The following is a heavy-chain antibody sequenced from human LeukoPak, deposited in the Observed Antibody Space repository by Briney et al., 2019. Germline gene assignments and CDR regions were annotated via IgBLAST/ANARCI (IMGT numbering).Heavy chain of an antibody. V-gene: IGHV4-34*01. J-gene: IGHJ4*02. CDR2: INHSGST. Sequence: GSLRLSCAASGFTFSNAWMSWVRQPPGKGLEWIGEINHSGSTNYNPSLKSRVTISVDTSKNQFSLKLSSVTAADTAVYYCARGRKRFGSSGYYYWGQGTLVAVFS. D-gene: IGHD3-22*01. CDR3: ARGRKRFGSSGYYY. CDR1: GFTFSNAW.